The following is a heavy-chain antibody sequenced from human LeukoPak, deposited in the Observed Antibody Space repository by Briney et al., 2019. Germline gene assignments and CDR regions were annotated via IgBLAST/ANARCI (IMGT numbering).Heavy chain of an antibody. V-gene: IGHV1-8*01. D-gene: IGHD2-2*01. J-gene: IGHJ5*02. CDR3: ARRRKVPAAPFDP. Sequence: GASVKVSCKASGYTFTSYDINWVRQATGRGLEWMGWMNPNSGNTGYAQKFQGRVTMTRNTSISTAYMELSSLRSEDTAVYYCARRRKVPAAPFDPWGQGTLVTVSS. CDR2: MNPNSGNT. CDR1: GYTFTSYD.